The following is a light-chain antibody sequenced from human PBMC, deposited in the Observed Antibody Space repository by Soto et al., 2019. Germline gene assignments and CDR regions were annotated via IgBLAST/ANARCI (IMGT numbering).Light chain of an antibody. CDR3: QQRRNGTVT. V-gene: IGKV3-11*01. CDR2: YAS. CDR1: QGVXTH. Sequence: IGVTQCAATLSLSLGESATLSCRASQGVXTHVVWFQPKLGQAPRPLXSYASYRAMGGPARCSGGGSGTDFTLTISSLDPEDFAVYYCQQRRNGTVTFGRGTKVDI. J-gene: IGKJ2*01.